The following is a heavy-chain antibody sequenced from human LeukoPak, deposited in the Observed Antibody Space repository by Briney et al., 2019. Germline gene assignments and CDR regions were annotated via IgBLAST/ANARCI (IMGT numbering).Heavy chain of an antibody. Sequence: GRSLRLSCAASGFTFSSYGMHWVRQAPGKGLEWVAVISYDGSNKYYADSVKGRFTISRDNSKYTLYLQMNSLRAEDTAVYYCAKNLGLAVAGTLGYWGQGTLVTVSS. J-gene: IGHJ4*02. CDR2: ISYDGSNK. CDR3: AKNLGLAVAGTLGY. CDR1: GFTFSSYG. V-gene: IGHV3-30*18. D-gene: IGHD6-19*01.